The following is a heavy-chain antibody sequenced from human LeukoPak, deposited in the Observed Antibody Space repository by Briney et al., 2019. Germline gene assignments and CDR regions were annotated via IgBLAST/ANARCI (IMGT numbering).Heavy chain of an antibody. V-gene: IGHV3-23*01. CDR2: ISGSGADT. J-gene: IGHJ6*04. Sequence: GGSLRLSCAASEFIFSGCVMSWVRQAPGKGLEWVSAISGSGADTYYADFVKGRFTISRDNFKNTLYLQMNSLRVEDTAVYYCAKRRGFYNGMDVWGTGTMVTVSS. CDR3: AKRRGFYNGMDV. CDR1: EFIFSGCV.